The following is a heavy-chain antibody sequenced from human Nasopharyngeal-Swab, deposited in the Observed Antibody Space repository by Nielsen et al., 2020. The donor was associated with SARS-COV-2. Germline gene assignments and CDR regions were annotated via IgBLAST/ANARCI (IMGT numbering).Heavy chain of an antibody. Sequence: SVKVSCKASGYTFTSYYMHWVRQAPGQGLEWMGGIIPIFGTANYAQKFQGRVTITADESTSTAYMELSSLRSEDTAVYYCARGSRRFSVAGTSAAFDIWGQGTMVTVSS. V-gene: IGHV1-69*13. CDR3: ARGSRRFSVAGTSAAFDI. CDR2: IIPIFGTA. CDR1: GYTFTSYY. D-gene: IGHD6-19*01. J-gene: IGHJ3*02.